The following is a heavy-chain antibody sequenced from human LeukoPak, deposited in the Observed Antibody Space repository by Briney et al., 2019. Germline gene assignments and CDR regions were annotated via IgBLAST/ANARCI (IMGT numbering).Heavy chain of an antibody. CDR1: GFTFSSYE. CDR2: ISSSGSTI. V-gene: IGHV3-48*03. Sequence: GGSLRLSCAASGFTFSSYEMNWVRQAPGKGLEWVSYISSSGSTIYYADSVKGRFTISRDNAKNSLYLQMNSLRAEDTAVYYCARVITMVGGVIPELVFDYWGQGTLVTVSS. D-gene: IGHD3-10*01. J-gene: IGHJ4*02. CDR3: ARVITMVGGVIPELVFDY.